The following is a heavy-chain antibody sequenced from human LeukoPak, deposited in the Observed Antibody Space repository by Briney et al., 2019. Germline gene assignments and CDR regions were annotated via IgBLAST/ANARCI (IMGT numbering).Heavy chain of an antibody. CDR3: ARDPGYCTSTTCYPYGAFDI. J-gene: IGHJ3*02. Sequence: GGSLRLSCVASGFTFSNYAMNWVRQAPGKGLEWVSGMSGSGGSTYYADSVKGRFTISRDNAKNSLSLQMNSLRDEDTAVYYCARDPGYCTSTTCYPYGAFDIWGQGTVVTVSS. V-gene: IGHV3-23*01. CDR2: MSGSGGST. D-gene: IGHD2-2*01. CDR1: GFTFSNYA.